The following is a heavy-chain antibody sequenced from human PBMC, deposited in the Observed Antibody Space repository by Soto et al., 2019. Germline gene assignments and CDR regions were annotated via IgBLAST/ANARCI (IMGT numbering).Heavy chain of an antibody. D-gene: IGHD6-6*01. CDR1: EFTFSSYG. CDR2: ISYDGSNK. V-gene: IGHV3-30*18. J-gene: IGHJ6*02. CDR3: AKVTAARFSSLVLFPKYYYYGMDV. Sequence: GGSLRLSCAASEFTFSSYGMHWVRQAPGKGLEWVAVISYDGSNKYYADSVKGRFTISRDNSKNTLYLQMNSLRAEDTAVYYCAKVTAARFSSLVLFPKYYYYGMDVWGQGTTVTVSS.